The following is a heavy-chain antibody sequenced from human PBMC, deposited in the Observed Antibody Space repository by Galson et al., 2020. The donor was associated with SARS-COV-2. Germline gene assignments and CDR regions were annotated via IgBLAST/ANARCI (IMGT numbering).Heavy chain of an antibody. CDR2: IYYSGST. CDR3: ARVCGPRIRSCGVVYCYYCMDC. J-gene: IGHJ6*03. CDR1: GGSISSGGYY. Sequence: SETLSLTCTVSGGSISSGGYYWSWIRQHPGKGLEWIGYIYYSGSTYYNPSLKSRVTISVDTPKNQFSLKLSSVTAADTAVYYCARVCGPRIRSCGVVYCYYCMDCWRKGT. V-gene: IGHV4-31*03. D-gene: IGHD3-3*01.